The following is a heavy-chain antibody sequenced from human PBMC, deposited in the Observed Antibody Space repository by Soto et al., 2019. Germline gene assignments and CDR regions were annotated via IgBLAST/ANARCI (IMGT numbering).Heavy chain of an antibody. CDR3: ARTRREYSGYDRNYYMDV. V-gene: IGHV3-66*01. CDR1: GFTVSSNY. CDR2: IYSGGST. Sequence: GGSLRLSCAASGFTVSSNYMSWVRQAPGKGLEWVSVIYSGGSTYYADSVKGRFTISRDNSKNTLYLQMNSLRAEDTAVYYCARTRREYSGYDRNYYMDVWGKGTTVTVSS. J-gene: IGHJ6*03. D-gene: IGHD5-12*01.